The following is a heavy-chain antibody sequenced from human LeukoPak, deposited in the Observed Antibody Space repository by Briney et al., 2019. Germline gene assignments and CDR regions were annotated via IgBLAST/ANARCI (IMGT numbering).Heavy chain of an antibody. D-gene: IGHD2-2*01. J-gene: IGHJ5*02. CDR2: INHSGST. V-gene: IGHV4-34*01. CDR1: GGSFSGYY. CDR3: ARGPTVVVPAAGGWFDP. Sequence: SETLSLTCAVYGGSFSGYYWSWIRQPPGKGLEWIGEINHSGSTNYNPSLKGRVTISVDTSKNQFSLKLSSVTAADTAVYYCARGPTVVVPAAGGWFDPWGQGTLVTVSS.